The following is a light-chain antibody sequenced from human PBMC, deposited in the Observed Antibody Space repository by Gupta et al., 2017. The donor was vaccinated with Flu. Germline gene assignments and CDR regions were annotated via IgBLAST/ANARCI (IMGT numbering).Light chain of an antibody. Sequence: EIVLTQSPEFQSVAPKEQVTITCRASQSIGSSLQWYQQKPDQPPKLLIKYASQHGSGVPSRFSGSGSGTNFTLNINGLEAEDAATYCCQQRSSLPRTFGQGTKVEI. J-gene: IGKJ1*01. CDR1: QSIGSS. V-gene: IGKV6-21*01. CDR2: YAS. CDR3: QQRSSLPRT.